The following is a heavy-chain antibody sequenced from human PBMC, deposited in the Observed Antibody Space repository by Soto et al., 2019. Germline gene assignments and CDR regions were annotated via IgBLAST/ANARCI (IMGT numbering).Heavy chain of an antibody. V-gene: IGHV5-10-1*01. CDR3: GQYSSHHGLGV. D-gene: IGHD6-6*01. J-gene: IGHJ6*01. CDR1: GYSFASYC. Sequence: PGQSQRVSGKGSGYSFASYCSSWVHQMHGKGLEWMGRIEPSDSYTNYSPSFQGHVTISADKAISTAYLQWSSLKASATPMYHCGQYSSHHGLGVWRQGPT. CDR2: IEPSDSYT.